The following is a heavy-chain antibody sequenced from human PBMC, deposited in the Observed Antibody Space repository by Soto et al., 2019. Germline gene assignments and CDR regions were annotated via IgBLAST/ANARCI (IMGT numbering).Heavy chain of an antibody. D-gene: IGHD6-19*01. CDR1: GGSISSYY. Sequence: QVQLQESGPGLVKPSETLSLTCTVSGGSISSYYWSWIRQPPGKGLEWIGYIYYSGSTNYNPSLKSRVTIAVDTSKNQFSLKLSSVTAADTAVSYCASSHVGQWLVPSFDYWCQGTLVTVSS. V-gene: IGHV4-59*01. CDR2: IYYSGST. J-gene: IGHJ4*02. CDR3: ASSHVGQWLVPSFDY.